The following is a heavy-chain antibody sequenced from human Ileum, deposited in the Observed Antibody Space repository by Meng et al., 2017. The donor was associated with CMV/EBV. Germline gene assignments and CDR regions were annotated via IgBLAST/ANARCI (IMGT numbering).Heavy chain of an antibody. CDR1: GGSISSSNW. Sequence: SETLSLTCAVSGGSISSSNWWSWVRQPPGKGLEWIGEIYHSGSTNYNPSLKSRVTISVDKSKNQFSLKLSSVTAADTAVYYCARDVLDSWYPSYFDYWGHGTPVTVSS. D-gene: IGHD6-13*01. V-gene: IGHV4-4*02. CDR3: ARDVLDSWYPSYFDY. CDR2: IYHSGST. J-gene: IGHJ4*01.